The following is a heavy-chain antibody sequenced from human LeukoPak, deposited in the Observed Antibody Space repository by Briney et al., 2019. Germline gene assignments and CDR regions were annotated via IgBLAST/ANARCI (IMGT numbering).Heavy chain of an antibody. V-gene: IGHV1-2*02. CDR3: ARDGPLTTDFDY. J-gene: IGHJ4*02. CDR1: GYTFTGCS. Sequence: ASVKVSCKASGYTFTGCSINWVRQAPGQGLEWMGSISPNSGGTNYAQKFQGRVTMTRDTSTSAAYMEMSSLRSDDTAVYYCARDGPLTTDFDYWGQGTLVTVSS. CDR2: ISPNSGGT. D-gene: IGHD4-17*01.